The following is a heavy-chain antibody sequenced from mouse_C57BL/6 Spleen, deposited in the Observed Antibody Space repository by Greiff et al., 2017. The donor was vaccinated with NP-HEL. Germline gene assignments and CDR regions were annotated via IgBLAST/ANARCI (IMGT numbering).Heavy chain of an antibody. CDR1: GYTFTDYY. Sequence: EVQLQQSGPELVKPGASVKISCKASGYTFTDYYMNWVKQSHGKSLEWIGDINPNNGGTSYNQKFKGKATLTVATSSSTAYMELRSLTSEDSAVYYCARPIYYDYDRGAMDYWGQGTSVTVSS. CDR2: INPNNGGT. J-gene: IGHJ4*01. D-gene: IGHD2-4*01. CDR3: ARPIYYDYDRGAMDY. V-gene: IGHV1-26*01.